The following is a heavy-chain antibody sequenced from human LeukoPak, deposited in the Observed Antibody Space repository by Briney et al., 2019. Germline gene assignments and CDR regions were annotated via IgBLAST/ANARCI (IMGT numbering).Heavy chain of an antibody. D-gene: IGHD2-15*01. CDR1: GYTFTSYY. Sequence: ASVKVSCKASGYTFTSYYMHWGRQAPGQGLEWMGTFNPSGNSTSYAQKFQGRVTLTRDTSTSTVYMELSSLRSEDTAVYYCATSAFDYWGQGTLVTVPS. CDR3: ATSAFDY. CDR2: FNPSGNST. V-gene: IGHV1-46*01. J-gene: IGHJ4*02.